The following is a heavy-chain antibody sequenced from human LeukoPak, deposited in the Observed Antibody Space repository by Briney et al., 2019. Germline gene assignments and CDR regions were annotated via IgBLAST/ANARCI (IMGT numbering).Heavy chain of an antibody. CDR3: ARALGVGYGDYVNLPGIRPYNWFDP. CDR1: GGSISSGDYY. CDR2: IYYSGST. J-gene: IGHJ5*02. Sequence: IPSQTLSLTCTVSGGSISSGDYYWSWIRQPPGKGLEWIGYIYYSGSTYYNPSLKSRVTISVDTSKNQFSLKLSSVTAADTAVYYCARALGVGYGDYVNLPGIRPYNWFDPWGQGTLVTVSS. V-gene: IGHV4-30-4*08. D-gene: IGHD4-17*01.